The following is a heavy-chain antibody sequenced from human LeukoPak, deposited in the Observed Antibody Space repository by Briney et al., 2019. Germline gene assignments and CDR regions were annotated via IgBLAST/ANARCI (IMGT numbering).Heavy chain of an antibody. V-gene: IGHV3-7*01. Sequence: GGSLRLSCAASGFTFRSYWMSWVRQAPGKGLEWLGHINQEASRTDHADSVKGRFTISRDDSRNLLYLHMSSLRAEDTAVYYCAKYLSRAFDSWGQGILVSVSS. CDR1: GFTFRSYW. J-gene: IGHJ4*02. CDR3: AKYLSRAFDS. D-gene: IGHD2/OR15-2a*01. CDR2: INQEASRT.